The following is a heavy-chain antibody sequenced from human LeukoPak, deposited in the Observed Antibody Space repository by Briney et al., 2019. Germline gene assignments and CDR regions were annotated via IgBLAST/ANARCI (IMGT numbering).Heavy chain of an antibody. CDR2: ISSGNSYI. V-gene: IGHV3-21*04. D-gene: IGHD6-13*01. J-gene: IGHJ4*02. Sequence: GSLRLSCAASGFTFNTHTMNWVRQAPGKGLEWVSSISSGNSYIYYADSVRGRFTISRDNAKNSLYLQMNSLRAEDTALYYCAKDSGSSSWYYFDYWGQGTLVTVSS. CDR3: AKDSGSSSWYYFDY. CDR1: GFTFNTHT.